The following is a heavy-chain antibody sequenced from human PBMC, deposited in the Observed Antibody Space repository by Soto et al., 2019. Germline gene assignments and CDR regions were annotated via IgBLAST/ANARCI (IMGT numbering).Heavy chain of an antibody. CDR2: IIGSGTTT. CDR1: GFTFKNNA. CDR3: TKARFGDGRGFDY. Sequence: EVQLLESGGALVQPGGSLRLSCAASGFTFKNNAMNWVRQAPGKGLEWLSTIIGSGTTTYYADSVKGRFTISRDNSRNNLFLEMNSLRADDTALYYCTKARFGDGRGFDYWGQGTLVTVSS. V-gene: IGHV3-23*01. J-gene: IGHJ4*02. D-gene: IGHD4-17*01.